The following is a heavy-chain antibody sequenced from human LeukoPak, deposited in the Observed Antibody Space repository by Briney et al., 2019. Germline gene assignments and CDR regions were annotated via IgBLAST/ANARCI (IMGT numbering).Heavy chain of an antibody. D-gene: IGHD2-15*01. J-gene: IGHJ1*01. CDR3: ASDSYSPEYFQH. V-gene: IGHV3-66*01. CDR1: GFSVSNNY. CDR2: IYSGGST. Sequence: GGSLRLSCAASGFSVSNNYMSWVRQAPGKGLEWVSVIYSGGSTFYADSVKGRFTISRDNSKNTLHLQMNSLRAEDTAVYYCASDSYSPEYFQHWGQGTLVTVSS.